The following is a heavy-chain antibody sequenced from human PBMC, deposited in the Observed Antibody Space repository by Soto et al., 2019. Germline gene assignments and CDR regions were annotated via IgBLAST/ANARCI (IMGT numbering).Heavy chain of an antibody. CDR3: AKDPSPQPTTVVTPGWFDP. CDR1: GDSISSGGYY. V-gene: IGHV4-31*03. CDR2: IYYTGRT. J-gene: IGHJ5*02. Sequence: QVQLQESGPGLVRPSQTLSLTCTVTGDSISSGGYYWSWIRQRPGEGLEWIGYIYYTGRTYYNPSRKSRVTISVDTLKSQFSLELNSVTAADTAVYYCAKDPSPQPTTVVTPGWFDPWGQGTLVTVSS. D-gene: IGHD4-17*01.